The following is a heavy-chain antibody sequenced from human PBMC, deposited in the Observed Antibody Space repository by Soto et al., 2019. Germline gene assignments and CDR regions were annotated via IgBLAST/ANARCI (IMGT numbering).Heavy chain of an antibody. CDR1: GYIFTGYW. V-gene: IGHV5-51*03. J-gene: IGHJ4*02. D-gene: IGHD3-22*01. Sequence: PVESLKISCKGSGYIFTGYWICCFLEMRVKVLEWMGIIYPGDSDTRYSPSFQGQVTISADKSISTAYLQWSSLKASDTAMYYCARLGADYYDSSGYYPFDYWGQGTLVTVSS. CDR3: ARLGADYYDSSGYYPFDY. CDR2: IYPGDSDT.